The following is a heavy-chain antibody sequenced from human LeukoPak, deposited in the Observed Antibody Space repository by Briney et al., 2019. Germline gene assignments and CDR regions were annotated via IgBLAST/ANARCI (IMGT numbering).Heavy chain of an antibody. J-gene: IGHJ4*02. Sequence: GGSLRLSCAASGFTFSNYAMSWVRQAPGKGLEWVSAISGSGGSAYYADSVKGRFTISRDNSKNTLYLQMNSLRAEDTAVYYCAKDGCSSTSCYSIDYWGQGTLVTVSS. D-gene: IGHD2-2*01. CDR1: GFTFSNYA. CDR3: AKDGCSSTSCYSIDY. CDR2: ISGSGGSA. V-gene: IGHV3-23*01.